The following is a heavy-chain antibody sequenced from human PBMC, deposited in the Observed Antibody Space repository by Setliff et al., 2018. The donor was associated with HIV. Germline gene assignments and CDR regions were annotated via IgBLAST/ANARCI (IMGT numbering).Heavy chain of an antibody. D-gene: IGHD3-22*01. CDR2: IRQDGSEK. J-gene: IGHJ4*02. Sequence: TSETLRLSCAASGFTFSSYWMSWVRQAPGKGLEWVANIRQDGSEKYYVDSVRGRFTISRDNAENSLYLRMNSLKAEDTAVYYCARAYNVYDYRFDSSGYDYWGQGTLVTVSS. CDR1: GFTFSSYW. V-gene: IGHV3-7*03. CDR3: ARAYNVYDYRFDSSGYDY.